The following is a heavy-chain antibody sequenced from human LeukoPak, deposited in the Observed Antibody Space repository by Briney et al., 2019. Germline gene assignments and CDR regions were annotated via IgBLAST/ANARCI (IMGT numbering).Heavy chain of an antibody. CDR3: ASAPRGGGRIAARLRRYYFDY. J-gene: IGHJ4*02. Sequence: GASVKVSCKASGYTFTSYGISWVRQAPGQGLEWMGWISAYNGNTNYAQKLQGRVTMTTDTSTSTAYMELRSLRSDDTAVYYCASAPRGGGRIAARLRRYYFDYWAREPWSPSPQ. D-gene: IGHD6-6*01. CDR1: GYTFTSYG. V-gene: IGHV1-18*01. CDR2: ISAYNGNT.